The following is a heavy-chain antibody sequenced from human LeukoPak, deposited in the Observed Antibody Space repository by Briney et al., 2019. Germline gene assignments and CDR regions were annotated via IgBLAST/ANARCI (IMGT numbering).Heavy chain of an antibody. Sequence: SVKVSCKASGGAFSSYAISWVRQAPGQGLEWMGGIIPIFGTANYAQKFQGRVTITADESTSTAYMELSSLRSEDTAVYYCARGTTGARDRFDYWGQGTLVTVSS. D-gene: IGHD1-26*01. J-gene: IGHJ4*02. CDR2: IIPIFGTA. CDR1: GGAFSSYA. V-gene: IGHV1-69*13. CDR3: ARGTTGARDRFDY.